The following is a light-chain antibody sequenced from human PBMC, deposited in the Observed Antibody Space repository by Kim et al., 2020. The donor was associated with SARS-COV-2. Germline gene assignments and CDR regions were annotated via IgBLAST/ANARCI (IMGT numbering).Light chain of an antibody. CDR2: GAS. CDR3: QQYHRSPLT. V-gene: IGKV3-20*01. J-gene: IGKJ4*01. CDR1: QSVGSNS. Sequence: LSPGERATISCRAGQSVGSNSLAWYQQKNGQAPRLLIYGASSRAIGIPDRFSGSGSGTDFTLTISRLEPEDFAVYYCQQYHRSPLTFGGGTKLEI.